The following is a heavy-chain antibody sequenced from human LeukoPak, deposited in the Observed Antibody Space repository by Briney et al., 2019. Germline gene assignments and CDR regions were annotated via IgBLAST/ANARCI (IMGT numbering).Heavy chain of an antibody. CDR2: IYTSGST. J-gene: IGHJ3*02. CDR3: APFDLQLLNVFDI. D-gene: IGHD1-1*01. Sequence: SETLSLTCTVSGGSISSVSYYWSWIREPAGKGLEWIGRIYTSGSTEYNPSLKSLVIVSVDTSKNQFSLILNSVTATDTAVYCGAPFDLQLLNVFDIWGQGTMVTVSS. V-gene: IGHV4-61*02. CDR1: GGSISSVSYY.